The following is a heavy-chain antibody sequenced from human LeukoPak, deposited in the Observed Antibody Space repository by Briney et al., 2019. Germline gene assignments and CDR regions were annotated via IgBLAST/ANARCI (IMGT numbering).Heavy chain of an antibody. CDR3: ARDLGTAMDLYYYGMDV. CDR2: VNSDGSWT. V-gene: IGHV3-74*01. D-gene: IGHD5-18*01. J-gene: IGHJ6*02. Sequence: PGGSLRLSCAASGNYWMHWVRQAPGKGLVWVSHVNSDGSWTSHADSVKGRFTISRDNSKNTLYLQMNSLRAEDTAVYYCARDLGTAMDLYYYGMDVWGQGTTVTVSS. CDR1: GNYW.